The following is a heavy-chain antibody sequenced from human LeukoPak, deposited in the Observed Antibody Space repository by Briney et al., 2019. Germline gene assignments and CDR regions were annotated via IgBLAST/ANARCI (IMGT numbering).Heavy chain of an antibody. CDR3: ARTPKRAMDHSDY. CDR1: GGSFSGYD. J-gene: IGHJ4*02. CDR2: INHSGST. Sequence: PSETLSLTCAVYGGSFSGYDWSGIRQPPGKGLEGIGEINHSGSTNYNPSLKSRVPISVETSTNQLSLQLSSVTAADTAVYSCARTPKRAMDHSDYWGQGTLVTVS. D-gene: IGHD5-18*01. V-gene: IGHV4-34*01.